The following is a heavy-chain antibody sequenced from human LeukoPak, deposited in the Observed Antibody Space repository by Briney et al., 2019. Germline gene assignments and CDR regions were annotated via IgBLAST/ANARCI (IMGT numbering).Heavy chain of an antibody. CDR2: INPSGGST. CDR3: ARDVDSGGGSD. V-gene: IGHV1-46*01. D-gene: IGHD5-18*01. J-gene: IGHJ4*02. CDR1: GYTFTYYY. Sequence: ASVKVSCKASGYTFTYYYIHWVRQAPGQGLEWMGIINPSGGSTSYAQKFQGRVTMTRDTSTSTVHMDLRSLKSEDTAVYYCARDVDSGGGSDWGQGSLVTVSS.